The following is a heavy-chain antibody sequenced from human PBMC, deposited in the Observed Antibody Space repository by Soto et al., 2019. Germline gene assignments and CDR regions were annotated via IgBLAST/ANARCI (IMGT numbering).Heavy chain of an antibody. CDR1: GFRFSSYG. V-gene: IGHV3-30*18. Sequence: QVQLVESGGGVIQPGRSLRLSCAASGFRFSSYGMHWFRQAPGKVLEWVASLSDAGSNEHYADSVKGRFTISRDNSKNTMYLQMESLRTEETAVYYCSKDRDTITLGEKAPYYYYYGMDVWGQGTTVTVSS. CDR2: LSDAGSNE. D-gene: IGHD3-16*01. J-gene: IGHJ6*02. CDR3: SKDRDTITLGEKAPYYYYYGMDV.